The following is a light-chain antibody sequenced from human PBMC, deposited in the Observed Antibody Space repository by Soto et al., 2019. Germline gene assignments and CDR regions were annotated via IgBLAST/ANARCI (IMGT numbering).Light chain of an antibody. Sequence: EIVLTQSPGTLSLSPGKRATLSCRASQSVYSSQLAWYQQKPGQTPRVLIYGASLRAPGVPDRFSGSGSGTDFTLTSARLEPEDFAVYYCQQYGSSPRTFGQGTKVEIK. CDR3: QQYGSSPRT. CDR1: QSVYSSQ. V-gene: IGKV3-20*01. CDR2: GAS. J-gene: IGKJ1*01.